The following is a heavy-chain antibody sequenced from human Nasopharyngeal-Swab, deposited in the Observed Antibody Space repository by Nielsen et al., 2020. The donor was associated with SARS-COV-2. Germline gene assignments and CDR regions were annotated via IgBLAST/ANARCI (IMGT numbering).Heavy chain of an antibody. CDR1: GGSISSYS. CDR2: IYYSGST. D-gene: IGHD4-17*01. V-gene: IGHV4-59*13. J-gene: IGHJ6*02. CDR3: ARDSVYYGDYQPYYGMDV. Sequence: SETLSLTCPVSGGSISSYSWSWIRQPPGKGLEWIGYIYYSGSTNYNPSLKSRVTISVDTSKNQFSLKLSSVTAADTAVYYCARDSVYYGDYQPYYGMDVWGQGTTVTVSS.